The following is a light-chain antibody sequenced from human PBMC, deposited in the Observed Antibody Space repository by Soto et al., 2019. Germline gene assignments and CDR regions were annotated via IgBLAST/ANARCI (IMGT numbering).Light chain of an antibody. CDR2: AAS. CDR3: QQLNSYPFT. V-gene: IGKV1-9*01. J-gene: IGKJ4*01. Sequence: IQLTQSPSSLSASVGDRVTITCRASQSIGTSLAWYQQKPEKAPNLLISAASTLQSGVPSRFSASGSGTYFALTISSLQPEDFATYYCQQLNSYPFTFGGGTKVEI. CDR1: QSIGTS.